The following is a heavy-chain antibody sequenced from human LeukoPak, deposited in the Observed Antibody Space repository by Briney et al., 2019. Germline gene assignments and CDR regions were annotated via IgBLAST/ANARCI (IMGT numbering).Heavy chain of an antibody. Sequence: GRSLRLSCAASGFTLTTYGVHWVRQAPGKGLEWVAVLWSDGVRKYYADSVKGRFTVSRDTSKNTLYLQMNSLTAEDTAVYYCARDRDTSSHYSWFDPWGQGTLVTVSS. CDR2: LWSDGVRK. CDR3: ARDRDTSSHYSWFDP. J-gene: IGHJ5*02. V-gene: IGHV3-33*01. CDR1: GFTLTTYG. D-gene: IGHD2-2*01.